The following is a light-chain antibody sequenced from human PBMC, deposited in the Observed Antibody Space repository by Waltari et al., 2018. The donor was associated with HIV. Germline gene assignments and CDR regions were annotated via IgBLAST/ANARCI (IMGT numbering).Light chain of an antibody. Sequence: DIQMTQSPSTLSASVGYRVTITCRASQSISSWLAWFQQRPGKAPKLLIYKASSLQTGVPSRISGSGSGTEFTLTISSLQPDDFATYFCQQYNAFPWTFGQGTKVEI. J-gene: IGKJ1*01. CDR2: KAS. CDR3: QQYNAFPWT. CDR1: QSISSW. V-gene: IGKV1-5*03.